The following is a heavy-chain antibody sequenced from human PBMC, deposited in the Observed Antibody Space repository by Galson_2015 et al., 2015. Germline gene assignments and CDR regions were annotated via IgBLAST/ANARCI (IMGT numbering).Heavy chain of an antibody. Sequence: SLRLSCAASGFTFSSYAMNWVRQAPGEGLEWVSGSSGSGGSTYYADSVKGRFTISRDNSKNTVYLQMNSLRVEDTAIYDCAKALDAGMVAAYMDVWGKGTTVTVSS. D-gene: IGHD5-18*01. J-gene: IGHJ6*03. CDR2: SSGSGGST. V-gene: IGHV3-23*01. CDR3: AKALDAGMVAAYMDV. CDR1: GFTFSSYA.